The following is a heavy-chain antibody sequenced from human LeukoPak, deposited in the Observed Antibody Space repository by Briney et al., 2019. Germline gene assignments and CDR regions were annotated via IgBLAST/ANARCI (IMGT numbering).Heavy chain of an antibody. Sequence: PGGSARLSCAAAGFTFSTYSMNWVRQSPGKGLEWVSSISSSSTYIYYADSVKGRFTISRDNAKNSLYLQMNSLRAEDTAVYYCARGPFNAFDIWGQGTMVTVSS. V-gene: IGHV3-21*01. CDR3: ARGPFNAFDI. J-gene: IGHJ3*02. CDR1: GFTFSTYS. CDR2: ISSSSTYI.